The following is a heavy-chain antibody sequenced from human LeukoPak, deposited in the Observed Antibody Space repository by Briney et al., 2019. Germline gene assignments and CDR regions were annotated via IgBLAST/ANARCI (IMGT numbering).Heavy chain of an antibody. V-gene: IGHV3-30*04. Sequence: PGRSLRLACATSGFTFSSYAMHEVRHAPGKGLEWVAVISYDGSNKYYADSVKGRFTISRDNSKNTLYLQMNSLRAEDTAVYYCARDLYYYDSSGYPDFDYWGQGTLVTVSS. D-gene: IGHD3-22*01. CDR1: GFTFSSYA. CDR2: ISYDGSNK. CDR3: ARDLYYYDSSGYPDFDY. J-gene: IGHJ4*02.